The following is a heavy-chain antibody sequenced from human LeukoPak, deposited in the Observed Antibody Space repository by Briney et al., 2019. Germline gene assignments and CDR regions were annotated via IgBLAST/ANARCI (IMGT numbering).Heavy chain of an antibody. CDR3: AYSSSGWTMFDY. J-gene: IGHJ4*02. Sequence: ASVKVSCKASGYTFTSYDINWVRQATGQGLEWMRWMNPNSGNTGYAQKFQGRVTMTRNTSISTAYMELSSLRSEDTAVYYCAYSSSGWTMFDYWGQGTLVTVSS. CDR2: MNPNSGNT. D-gene: IGHD6-19*01. V-gene: IGHV1-8*01. CDR1: GYTFTSYD.